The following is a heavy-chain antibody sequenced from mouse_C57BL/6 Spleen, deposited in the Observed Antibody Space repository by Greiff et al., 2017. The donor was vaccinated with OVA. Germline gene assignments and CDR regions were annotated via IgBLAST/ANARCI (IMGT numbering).Heavy chain of an antibody. CDR2: ISDGGSYT. CDR3: ARDRIYYDYDTDWYFDV. J-gene: IGHJ1*03. V-gene: IGHV5-4*01. D-gene: IGHD2-4*01. CDR1: GFTFSSYA. Sequence: EVQRVESGGGLVKPGGSLKLSCAASGFTFSSYAMSWVRQTPEKRLEWVATISDGGSYTYYPDNVKGRFTISRDNAKNNLYLQMSHLKSEDTAMYYCARDRIYYDYDTDWYFDVWGTGTTVTVSS.